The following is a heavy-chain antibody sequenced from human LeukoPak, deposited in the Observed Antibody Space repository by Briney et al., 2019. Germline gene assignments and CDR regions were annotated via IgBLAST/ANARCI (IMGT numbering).Heavy chain of an antibody. Sequence: GGSLRLSCAASGFTFSSYSMNWVRQAPGKGLEWVSYISSSISTKYYADSVKGRFTISRDNAKNSLYLQMNRIRDDDTPVYYCARDQYSGHWFYAFDIWGQGTMVTVSS. J-gene: IGHJ3*02. CDR3: ARDQYSGHWFYAFDI. V-gene: IGHV3-48*02. CDR1: GFTFSSYS. CDR2: ISSSISTK. D-gene: IGHD6-19*01.